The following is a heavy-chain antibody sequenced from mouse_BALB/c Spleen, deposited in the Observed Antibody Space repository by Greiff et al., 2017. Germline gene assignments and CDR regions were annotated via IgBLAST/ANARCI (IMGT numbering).Heavy chain of an antibody. D-gene: IGHD2-14*01. CDR3: ARGMDRYDRFDY. CDR1: GYTFTSYW. J-gene: IGHJ2*01. CDR2: INPSNGRT. V-gene: IGHV1S81*02. Sequence: QVQLQQPGAELVKPGASVKLSCTASGYTFTSYWMHWVKQRPGQGLEWIGEINPSNGRTNYNEKFKSKATLTVDKSSSTAYMQLSSLTSEDSAVYYCARGMDRYDRFDYWGQGTTLTVSS.